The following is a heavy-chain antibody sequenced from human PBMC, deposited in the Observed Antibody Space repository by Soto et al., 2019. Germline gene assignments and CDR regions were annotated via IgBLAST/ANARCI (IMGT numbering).Heavy chain of an antibody. CDR1: GGSISSGDYY. CDR2: IYYSGST. J-gene: IGHJ6*02. V-gene: IGHV4-30-4*01. CDR3: AREKPYYGMDV. Sequence: ASETLSLTCTVSGGSISSGDYYWSWIRQPPGKGLEWIGYIYYSGSTYYNPSLKSRVTISVDTSKNQFSLKLSSVTAADTAVYYCAREKPYYGMDVWGQGTTVTVSS.